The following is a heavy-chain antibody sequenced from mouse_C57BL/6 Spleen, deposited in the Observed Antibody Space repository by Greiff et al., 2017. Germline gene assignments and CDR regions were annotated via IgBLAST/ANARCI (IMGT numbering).Heavy chain of an antibody. J-gene: IGHJ1*03. D-gene: IGHD1-1*01. CDR2: ISDGGSYT. V-gene: IGHV5-4*01. CDR3: ARWAVVATRDFEG. Sequence: FSSYALSWVRQTPEKRLAWVATISDGGSYTYYPDNVKGRFTISRDNAKNNLYMQMSHLKSEDTAMYSCARWAVVATRDFEGWGTGTTVTVAS. CDR1: FSSYA.